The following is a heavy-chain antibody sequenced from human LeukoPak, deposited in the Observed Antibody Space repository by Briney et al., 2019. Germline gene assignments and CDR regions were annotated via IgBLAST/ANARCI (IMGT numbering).Heavy chain of an antibody. J-gene: IGHJ3*02. Sequence: GESLKISCKGSGYSFTSYWIGWVRQMPGKGLEWMVVIYPDDSDTRYSPSFQGQVTISADKSISTAYLQWSSLTASDTAMYYCAVGDYEDSDAFDIWGQGTMVTVS. CDR3: AVGDYEDSDAFDI. CDR2: IYPDDSDT. D-gene: IGHD4-17*01. CDR1: GYSFTSYW. V-gene: IGHV5-51*01.